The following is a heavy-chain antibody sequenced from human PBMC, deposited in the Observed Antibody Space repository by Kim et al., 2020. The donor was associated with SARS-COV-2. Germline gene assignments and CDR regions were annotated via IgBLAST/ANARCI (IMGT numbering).Heavy chain of an antibody. CDR1: GGSVRNGSYY. V-gene: IGHV4-61*03. J-gene: IGHJ4*02. Sequence: SETLSLTCTVSGGSVRNGSYYWSWIRQSPQKGLEWIGYIFYTGSTNYNPSLESRVIVSLDTSKNHFSLKVSSVTAADTAVYYCARAVVTTGWFYFDSWGQGTQVTVSS. CDR3: ARAVVTTGWFYFDS. CDR2: IFYTGST. D-gene: IGHD6-19*01.